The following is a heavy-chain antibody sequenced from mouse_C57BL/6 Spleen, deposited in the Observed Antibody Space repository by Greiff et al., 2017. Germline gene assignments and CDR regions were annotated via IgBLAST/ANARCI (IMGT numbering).Heavy chain of an antibody. CDR2: IYPSDSET. J-gene: IGHJ2*01. CDR1: GYTFTSYW. CDR3: ARGGLVRYFDY. Sequence: QVQLQQPGAELVRPGSSVKLSCKASGYTFTSYWMDWVKQRPGQGLEWIGNIYPSDSETHYNQTFKDKATLTVDKSSSTAYMQLSSLTSEDSAVYYCARGGLVRYFDYWGQGTTLTVSS. D-gene: IGHD1-1*02. V-gene: IGHV1-61*01.